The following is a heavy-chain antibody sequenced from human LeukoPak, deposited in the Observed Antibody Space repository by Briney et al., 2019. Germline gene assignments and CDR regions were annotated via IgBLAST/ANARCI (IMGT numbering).Heavy chain of an antibody. CDR2: IYPSDSDT. Sequence: GESLKISCKGSGYSFTTFWIGWVRQMPGKGLEWMGIIYPSDSDTRYSPSFEGQVTISADKSSGTAYLQWSSLKASDTDVYYCARQRFAAGGFDYWGQGTLVTVSS. CDR1: GYSFTTFW. CDR3: ARQRFAAGGFDY. D-gene: IGHD3-16*01. J-gene: IGHJ4*02. V-gene: IGHV5-51*01.